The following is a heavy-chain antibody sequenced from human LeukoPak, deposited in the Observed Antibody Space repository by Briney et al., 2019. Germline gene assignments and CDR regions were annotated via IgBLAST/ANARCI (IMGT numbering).Heavy chain of an antibody. V-gene: IGHV3-7*04. CDR2: IKQDGSEK. CDR1: GFNFSSYW. CDR3: ARDTRGVFDY. Sequence: GGSLRLSCAASGFNFSSYWMSWVRQAPGKGPEWVANIKQDGSEKNYVDSVKGRFTISRDNAKNSVYLQMNSLRAEDTAVYYCARDTRGVFDYWGQGTLVTVSS. J-gene: IGHJ4*02. D-gene: IGHD1-26*01.